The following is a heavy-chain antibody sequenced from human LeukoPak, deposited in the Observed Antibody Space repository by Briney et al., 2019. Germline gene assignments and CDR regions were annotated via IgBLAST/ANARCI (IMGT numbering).Heavy chain of an antibody. Sequence: GASVKVSCKASGYTFTSYDTNWVRQAPGQGLEWMGWMNPNTANTGYAQKFQGGVTITRNTSISTSYMELNSLRSEDTAVYYCARGEYSGSYYYFAYWGQGTLVTVSS. J-gene: IGHJ4*02. V-gene: IGHV1-8*01. CDR2: MNPNTANT. CDR1: GYTFTSYD. D-gene: IGHD1-26*01. CDR3: ARGEYSGSYYYFAY.